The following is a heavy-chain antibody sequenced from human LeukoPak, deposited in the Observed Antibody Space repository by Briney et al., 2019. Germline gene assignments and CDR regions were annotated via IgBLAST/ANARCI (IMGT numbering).Heavy chain of an antibody. J-gene: IGHJ4*02. CDR3: AKDIHPGLGSGASCCFDY. CDR1: GYTFTSYG. Sequence: ASVKVSCKASGYTFTSYGISWVRQAPGQGLEWMGWISAYNGNTNYAQKLQGRVTMTTDTSTSTAYMELRNLRYDDTAVYYCAKDIHPGLGSGASCCFDYWGQGTLVTVSS. D-gene: IGHD2-15*01. CDR2: ISAYNGNT. V-gene: IGHV1-18*01.